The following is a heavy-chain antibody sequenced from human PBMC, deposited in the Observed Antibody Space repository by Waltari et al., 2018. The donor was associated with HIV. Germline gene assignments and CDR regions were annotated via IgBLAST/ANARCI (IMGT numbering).Heavy chain of an antibody. J-gene: IGHJ3*01. Sequence: QLADSGGGVVQPGRCRILSCAALGFRVREAGMHWVRQAAGKGLQWVAVIWYDGSKKEYSDSVKGRFTNSKDNSKNTLFLQMNSLRVDDTAVYFCARVPFASSWSADSFDVWGPGTRITVSS. V-gene: IGHV3-33*01. D-gene: IGHD6-13*01. CDR3: ARVPFASSWSADSFDV. CDR1: GFRVREAG. CDR2: IWYDGSKK.